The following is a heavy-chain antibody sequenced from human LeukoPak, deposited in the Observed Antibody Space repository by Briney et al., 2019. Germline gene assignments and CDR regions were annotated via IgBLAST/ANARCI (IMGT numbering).Heavy chain of an antibody. CDR2: INAGNGNT. D-gene: IGHD3-3*01. CDR1: GGTFSNYA. CDR3: ARDSTPYYDFWSSLNWFDP. J-gene: IGHJ5*02. Sequence: RASVKVSCKASGGTFSNYAMHWVRQAPGQRLEWMGWINAGNGNTKYSQKFQGRVTITRDTSASTAYMELSSLRSEDTAVYYCARDSTPYYDFWSSLNWFDPWGQGTLVTVSS. V-gene: IGHV1-3*01.